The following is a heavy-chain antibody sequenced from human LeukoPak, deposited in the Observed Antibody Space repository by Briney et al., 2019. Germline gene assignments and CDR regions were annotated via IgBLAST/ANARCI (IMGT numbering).Heavy chain of an antibody. CDR3: ASLTYYDFWSGYSQVDY. CDR2: ISSSSSTI. D-gene: IGHD3-3*01. CDR1: GFTFSSYS. V-gene: IGHV3-48*01. Sequence: PGGSLRLSCAASGFTFSSYSTNWVRQAPGKGLEWVSYISSSSSTIYYADSVKGRFTISRDNAKNSLYLQMNSLRAEDTAVYYCASLTYYDFWSGYSQVDYWGQGTLVTVSS. J-gene: IGHJ4*02.